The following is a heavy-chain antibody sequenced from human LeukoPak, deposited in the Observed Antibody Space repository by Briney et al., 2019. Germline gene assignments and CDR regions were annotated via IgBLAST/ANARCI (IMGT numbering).Heavy chain of an antibody. J-gene: IGHJ4*02. CDR3: ARGSYTGFDLYFDS. CDR2: MSKDGRTI. V-gene: IGHV3-48*03. CDR1: GFRFSSQE. Sequence: GGSVRLSCAASGFRFSSQEMAWVRQAPGKGLEWVSYMSKDGRTIYYADSVKGRFTISRDNTRNSLFLQLNSLRADDTGFYYCARGSYTGFDLYFDSWGQGTLVTISS. D-gene: IGHD5-12*01.